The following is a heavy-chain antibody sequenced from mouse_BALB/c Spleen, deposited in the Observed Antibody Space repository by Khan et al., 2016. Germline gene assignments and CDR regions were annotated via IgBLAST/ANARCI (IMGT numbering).Heavy chain of an antibody. CDR3: ARHGNFYAMDY. D-gene: IGHD2-1*01. Sequence: QVPLQQSGAELARPGASVKMSCKASGYTFTSYTMHWVKQRPGQGLEWIGYINPSSGYTNYNQKFKDKATLTADKSSSTAYMQLSSLTSEDSAVYYCARHGNFYAMDYWGQGTSVTVSS. J-gene: IGHJ4*01. V-gene: IGHV1-4*01. CDR2: INPSSGYT. CDR1: GYTFTSYT.